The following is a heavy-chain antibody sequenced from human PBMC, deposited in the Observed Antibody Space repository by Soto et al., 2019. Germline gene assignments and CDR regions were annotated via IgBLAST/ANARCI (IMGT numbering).Heavy chain of an antibody. Sequence: PSETLSLTCAVSGGSISSGGYSWSWIRQPPGKGLEWIGYIYHSGSTYYNPSLKSRVTISVDRSKNQFSLKLSSVTAADTAVYYCARDLWGYCGTDCYPLDVSGQGTTVTVSS. CDR3: ARDLWGYCGTDCYPLDV. D-gene: IGHD2-21*02. CDR1: GGSISSGGYS. V-gene: IGHV4-30-2*01. CDR2: IYHSGST. J-gene: IGHJ6*02.